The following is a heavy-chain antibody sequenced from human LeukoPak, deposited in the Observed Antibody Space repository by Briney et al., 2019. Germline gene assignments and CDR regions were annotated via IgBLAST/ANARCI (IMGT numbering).Heavy chain of an antibody. V-gene: IGHV1-69*13. J-gene: IGHJ4*02. D-gene: IGHD3-3*01. Sequence: GASVKVSCKASGGTFSSYAISWVRQAPGQGLEWMGGIIPIFGTANYAQKFQGRVTITADESTSTAYMELSSLRSEDTAVYYCARGVRFLEWVGDDYWGQGTLVTVSS. CDR2: IIPIFGTA. CDR3: ARGVRFLEWVGDDY. CDR1: GGTFSSYA.